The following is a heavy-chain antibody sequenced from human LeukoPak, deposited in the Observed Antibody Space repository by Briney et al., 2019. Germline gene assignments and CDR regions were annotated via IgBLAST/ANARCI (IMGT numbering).Heavy chain of an antibody. D-gene: IGHD6-13*01. Sequence: ASVKVSCKASGYTFTGYYMHWVRQAPGQGLEWMGWIKPNSGGTNYAQKFQGRVTMTRDTSISTAYLELSRLRSDDTAVYYCATGAEQQLVPHHLDYYYMDVWGKGTTVTVSS. CDR2: IKPNSGGT. J-gene: IGHJ6*03. CDR1: GYTFTGYY. V-gene: IGHV1-2*02. CDR3: ATGAEQQLVPHHLDYYYMDV.